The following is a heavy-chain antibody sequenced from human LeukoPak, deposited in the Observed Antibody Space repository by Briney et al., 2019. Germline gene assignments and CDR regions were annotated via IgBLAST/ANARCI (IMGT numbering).Heavy chain of an antibody. CDR1: GYTFTSYD. CDR2: MNPNSGNT. J-gene: IGHJ5*02. Sequence: ASVKVSCKASGYTFTSYDINWVRQATGQGLEWMGWMNPNSGNTGYAQKFQGRVTMTRNTSISTAHMELSSLRSEDTAVYYCARGPKGAAAGTRNWFDPWGQGTLVTVSS. D-gene: IGHD6-13*01. CDR3: ARGPKGAAAGTRNWFDP. V-gene: IGHV1-8*01.